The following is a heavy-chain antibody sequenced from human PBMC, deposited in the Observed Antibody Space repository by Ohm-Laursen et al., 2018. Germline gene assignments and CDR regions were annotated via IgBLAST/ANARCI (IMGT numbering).Heavy chain of an antibody. CDR2: ISYDGSNK. D-gene: IGHD2-15*01. CDR3: AKDVGSRNYGMDV. V-gene: IGHV3-30*18. CDR1: GFSFSSYD. J-gene: IGHJ6*02. Sequence: SLRLSCTASGFSFSSYDMHWVRQAPGKGLEWVAVISYDGSNKYYADSVKGRFTISRDNSKNTLYLQMNSLRAEDTAVYYCAKDVGSRNYGMDVWGQGTTVTVSS.